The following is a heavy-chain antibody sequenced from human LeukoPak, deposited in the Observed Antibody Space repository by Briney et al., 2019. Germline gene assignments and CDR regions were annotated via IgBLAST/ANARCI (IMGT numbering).Heavy chain of an antibody. CDR3: AGSMVRGVIMGYYYYGMDV. J-gene: IGHJ6*02. CDR2: IYYSGST. CDR1: GGSVTSSSYY. V-gene: IGHV4-61*01. Sequence: SETLSLTCTVSGGSVTSSSYYWSWIRQPPGKGLEWIGYIYYSGSTNYNPSLKSRVTISVDTSKNQFSLKLSSVTAADTAVYYCAGSMVRGVIMGYYYYGMDVWGQGTTVTVSS. D-gene: IGHD3-10*01.